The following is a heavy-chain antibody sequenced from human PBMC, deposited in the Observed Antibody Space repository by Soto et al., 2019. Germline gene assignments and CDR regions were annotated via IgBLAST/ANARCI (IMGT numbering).Heavy chain of an antibody. D-gene: IGHD2-15*01. V-gene: IGHV1-24*01. CDR1: GYTLTELS. CDR2: FDPEDGET. CDR3: ATPGYCSGGRCYKGAEAFDI. Sequence: GASVKVSCKVSGYTLTELSMHWVRQAPGKGLEWMGGFDPEDGETIYAQKFQGRVTMTEDTSTDTAYMELSSLRSEDTAVYYCATPGYCSGGRCYKGAEAFDICGQGTMVTV. J-gene: IGHJ3*02.